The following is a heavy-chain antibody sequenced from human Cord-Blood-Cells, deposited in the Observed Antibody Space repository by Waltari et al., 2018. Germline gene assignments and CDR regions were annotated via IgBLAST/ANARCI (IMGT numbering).Heavy chain of an antibody. Sequence: QVQLVQSGGEVKKPGASVKVSCRASGYNFTSSDVNWVRQATGQGLEWMGWMNPNSGNTGYAQKFQGRVTMTRNTSISTAYMEMSSLRSEDTAVYYCARVMEQLVDYWGQGTLVTVSS. CDR2: MNPNSGNT. J-gene: IGHJ4*02. V-gene: IGHV1-8*01. D-gene: IGHD6-13*01. CDR3: ARVMEQLVDY. CDR1: GYNFTSSD.